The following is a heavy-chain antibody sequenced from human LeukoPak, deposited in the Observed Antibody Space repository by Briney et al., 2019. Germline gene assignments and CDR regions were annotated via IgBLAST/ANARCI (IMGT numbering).Heavy chain of an antibody. CDR1: GFTFSSYA. V-gene: IGHV3-23*01. CDR2: ISGSGGST. J-gene: IGHJ3*02. D-gene: IGHD3-22*01. CDR3: AKAYLEPPVYYYDSSGYYKRAFDI. Sequence: PGGSLRLSCAASGFTFSSYAMSWVRQAPGKGLEWVSAISGSGGSTYYADSVKGRFTISRDNSKNTLYLQMNSLRAEDTAVYYCAKAYLEPPVYYYDSSGYYKRAFDIWGQGTMVTVSS.